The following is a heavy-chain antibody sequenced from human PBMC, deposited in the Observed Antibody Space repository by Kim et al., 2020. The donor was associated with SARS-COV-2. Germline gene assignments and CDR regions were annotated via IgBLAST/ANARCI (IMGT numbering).Heavy chain of an antibody. V-gene: IGHV1-69*13. CDR3: ARVAGYSGYEMFPAPKYYFDY. CDR1: GGTFSSYA. CDR2: IIPIFGTA. J-gene: IGHJ4*02. D-gene: IGHD5-12*01. Sequence: SVKVSCKASGGTFSSYAISWVRQAPGQGLEWMGGIIPIFGTANYAQKFQGRVTITADESTSTAYMELSSLRSEDTAVYYCARVAGYSGYEMFPAPKYYFDYWGQGTLVTVSS.